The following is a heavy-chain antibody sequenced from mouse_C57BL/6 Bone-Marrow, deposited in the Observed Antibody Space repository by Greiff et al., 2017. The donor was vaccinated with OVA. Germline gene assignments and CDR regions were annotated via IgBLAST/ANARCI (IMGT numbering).Heavy chain of an antibody. CDR2: IYIGNGYT. V-gene: IGHV1-58*01. D-gene: IGHD1-1*01. J-gene: IGHJ1*03. CDR1: GYTFTSYG. Sequence: EVKLQESGAELVRPGSSVKMSCKTSGYTFTSYGINWVKQRPGQGLEWIGYIYIGNGYTEYNEKFKGKATLTSDTSSSTAYMQLSSLTSEDSAIYFCARKEGLYYYGYWYFDVWGTGTTVTVSS. CDR3: ARKEGLYYYGYWYFDV.